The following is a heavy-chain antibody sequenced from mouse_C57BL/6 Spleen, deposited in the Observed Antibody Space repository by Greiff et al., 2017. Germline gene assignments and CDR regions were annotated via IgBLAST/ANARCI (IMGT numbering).Heavy chain of an antibody. Sequence: EVQVVESGGGLVKPGGSLKLSCAASGFTFSDYGMHWVRQAPEKGLEWVAYISGGSSTIYYADTVKGRFTISRDNAKNTLFLQMTSLRAEDTAMYYCADGYYGAMDYWGQGTSVTVSS. CDR2: ISGGSSTI. V-gene: IGHV5-17*01. CDR3: ADGYYGAMDY. D-gene: IGHD2-3*01. CDR1: GFTFSDYG. J-gene: IGHJ4*01.